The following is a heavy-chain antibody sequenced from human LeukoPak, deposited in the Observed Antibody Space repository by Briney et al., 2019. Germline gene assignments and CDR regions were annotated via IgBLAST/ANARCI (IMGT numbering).Heavy chain of an antibody. CDR3: ARETITIFGVVDPDY. Sequence: GGSLRLSCAVSGFIFSSYSINWVRQAPGKGLEWVSSISSSSSYIYYADSVKGRFTVSRDNAKNSLYLQMNSLRAEDTAVYYCARETITIFGVVDPDYWGQGTLVTVSS. D-gene: IGHD3-3*01. CDR1: GFIFSSYS. CDR2: ISSSSSYI. V-gene: IGHV3-21*01. J-gene: IGHJ4*02.